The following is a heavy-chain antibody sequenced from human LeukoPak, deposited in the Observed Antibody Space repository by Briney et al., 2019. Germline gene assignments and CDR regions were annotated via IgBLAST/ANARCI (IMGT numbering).Heavy chain of an antibody. V-gene: IGHV4-34*01. D-gene: IGHD3-22*01. CDR1: GGSFSGYY. CDR3: ARGYYDSSSHDAFDI. J-gene: IGHJ3*02. Sequence: PSETPSLTCAVYGGSFSGYYWSWIRQPPGKGLEWIGEINHSGSTNYNPSLKSRVTISVDTSKNQFSLKLSSVTAADTAVYYCARGYYDSSSHDAFDIWGQGTMVTVSS. CDR2: INHSGST.